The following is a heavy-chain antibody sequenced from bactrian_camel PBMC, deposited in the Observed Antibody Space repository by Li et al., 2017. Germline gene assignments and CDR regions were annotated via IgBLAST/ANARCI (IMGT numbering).Heavy chain of an antibody. D-gene: IGHD2*01. J-gene: IGHJ4*01. V-gene: IGHV3S53*01. CDR2: IDSDGST. CDR1: GYATSTIRP. Sequence: VQLVESGGGSVQAGGTQRLTCTASGYATSTIRPCMGWFRQAPGKEREGVAAIDSDGSTSYADSVKGRFTISQDNAKNTLFLQMNSLKPEDTAVYYCARARHSTCAADSCYTHRGRGTQVTVS. CDR3: ARARHSTCAADSCYTH.